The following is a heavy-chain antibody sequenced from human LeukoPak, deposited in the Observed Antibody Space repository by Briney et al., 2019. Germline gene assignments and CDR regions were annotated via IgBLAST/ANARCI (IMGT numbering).Heavy chain of an antibody. CDR3: AKALPAYCGGDCYSFDY. D-gene: IGHD2-21*02. Sequence: GGSLRLSCAASGFTFDDYAMHWVRQAPGKGLEWVSLISGDGGSTYYADSVKGRFTISRDNSKNSLYLQMNSLRTEDTALYYCAKALPAYCGGDCYSFDYWGQGTLVTVSS. CDR1: GFTFDDYA. J-gene: IGHJ4*02. CDR2: ISGDGGST. V-gene: IGHV3-43*02.